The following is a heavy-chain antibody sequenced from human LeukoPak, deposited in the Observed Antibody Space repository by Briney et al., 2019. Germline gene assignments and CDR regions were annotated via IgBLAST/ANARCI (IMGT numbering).Heavy chain of an antibody. J-gene: IGHJ4*02. CDR3: ASSYYDSSGYYYLLTLLY. CDR1: GFTFSSYA. V-gene: IGHV3-30-3*01. CDR2: ISYDGSNK. D-gene: IGHD3-22*01. Sequence: GGSLRLSCAASGFTFSSYAMHWVRQAPGKGLEWVAVISYDGSNKYYADSVKGRFTISRDNSKNTLYLQMNSLRAEDTAEYYCASSYYDSSGYYYLLTLLYWGQGTLVTVSS.